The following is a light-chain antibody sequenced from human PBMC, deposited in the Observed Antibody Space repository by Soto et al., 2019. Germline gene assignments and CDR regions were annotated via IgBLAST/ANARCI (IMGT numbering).Light chain of an antibody. Sequence: EIVMTQSPATLSVSPGERATLSCRASQSVSSNLAWYQQKPGQAPRLLIFGASTRATGIPARFSGSGSGTEFTLTISSLQSEEFAVYYCQHYNNWPFTFGGGTKVDIK. CDR3: QHYNNWPFT. CDR2: GAS. V-gene: IGKV3-15*01. J-gene: IGKJ4*02. CDR1: QSVSSN.